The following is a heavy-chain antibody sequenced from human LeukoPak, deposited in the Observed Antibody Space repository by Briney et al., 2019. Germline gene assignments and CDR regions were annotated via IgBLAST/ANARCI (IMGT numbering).Heavy chain of an antibody. CDR1: GFTFSSYA. D-gene: IGHD5-12*01. CDR2: ISGSGGST. Sequence: PGGSLRLSCAASGFTFSSYAMSWVRQAPGKGLEWVSAISGSGGSTYYADSVKGRFTISRDNSKNTLYLQMDTLRAEDAAVYYCAEDERGYDCYFDYWGQGALVTVSS. V-gene: IGHV3-23*01. J-gene: IGHJ4*02. CDR3: AEDERGYDCYFDY.